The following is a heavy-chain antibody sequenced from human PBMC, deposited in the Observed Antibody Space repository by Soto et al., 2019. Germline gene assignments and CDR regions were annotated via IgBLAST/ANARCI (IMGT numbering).Heavy chain of an antibody. J-gene: IGHJ4*02. V-gene: IGHV4-59*01. CDR3: AGGNNLDY. D-gene: IGHD5-12*01. Sequence: SETLSLTCAVSGGSITSYYWTWIRQPPGKGLEWLGSIFYSGSTKYNPSLNSRLIVSLDTSKNQFSLKLSSVTAADTAVYYCAGGNNLDYWGRGTLVTVSS. CDR2: IFYSGST. CDR1: GGSITSYY.